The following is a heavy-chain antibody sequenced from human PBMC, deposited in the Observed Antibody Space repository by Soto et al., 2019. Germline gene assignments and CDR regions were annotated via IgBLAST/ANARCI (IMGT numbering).Heavy chain of an antibody. CDR3: AREDRGITGTMFADY. Sequence: ASVKVSCKASGYTFTVYYMHWVVQSPLQGLEWMGWINPNSGGTNYAQKFQGRVTMTRDTSISTAYMELSRLRSDDTAVYYCAREDRGITGTMFADYWGQGTLVTVSS. CDR2: INPNSGGT. CDR1: GYTFTVYY. D-gene: IGHD1-7*01. J-gene: IGHJ4*02. V-gene: IGHV1-2*02.